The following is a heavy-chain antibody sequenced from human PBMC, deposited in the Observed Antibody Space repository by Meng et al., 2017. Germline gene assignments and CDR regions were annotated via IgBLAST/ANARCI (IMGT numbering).Heavy chain of an antibody. CDR2: IIPIFGTA. CDR3: ARTVRLDYGDYGLPDQPYYYYYGMDV. V-gene: IGHV1-69*06. CDR1: GGTFSSYA. D-gene: IGHD4-17*01. J-gene: IGHJ6*02. Sequence: SVKVSCKASGGTFSSYAISWVRQAPGQGLEWMGGIIPIFGTANYAQKFQGRVTITADKSTSTAYMELSSLRSEDTAVYYCARTVRLDYGDYGLPDQPYYYYYGMDVWGQGTTVTVSS.